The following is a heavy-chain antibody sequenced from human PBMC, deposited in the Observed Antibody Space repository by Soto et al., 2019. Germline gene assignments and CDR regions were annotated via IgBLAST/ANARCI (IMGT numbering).Heavy chain of an antibody. CDR1: GGSISSGDYY. D-gene: IGHD3-22*01. V-gene: IGHV4-30-4*01. J-gene: IGHJ4*02. CDR3: ARAYYDSSGYSADFDY. Sequence: ASETLSLTCTVSGGSISSGDYYWSWIRQPPGKGLEWIGYIYYSGSTYYNPSLKSRVTISVDTSKNQFSLKLSSVTAADTAVYYCARAYYDSSGYSADFDYWGQGTLVTVSS. CDR2: IYYSGST.